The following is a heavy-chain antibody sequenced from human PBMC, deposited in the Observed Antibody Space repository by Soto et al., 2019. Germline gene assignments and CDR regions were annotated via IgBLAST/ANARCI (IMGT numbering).Heavy chain of an antibody. CDR1: GFTFSSYG. V-gene: IGHV3-33*01. CDR2: IWYDGSNK. Sequence: PGGSLRLSCAASGFTFSSYGMHWVRQAPGKGLEWVAVIWYDGSNKYYADSVKGRFTISRDNSKNTLYLQMNSLRAEDTAVYYCARDRVDIVDSPYYYYGMDVWGQGTTVTVSS. D-gene: IGHD5-12*01. J-gene: IGHJ6*02. CDR3: ARDRVDIVDSPYYYYGMDV.